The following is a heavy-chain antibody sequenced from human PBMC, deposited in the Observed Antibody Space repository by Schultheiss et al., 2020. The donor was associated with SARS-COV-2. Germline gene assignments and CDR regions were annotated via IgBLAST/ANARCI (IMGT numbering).Heavy chain of an antibody. V-gene: IGHV4-30-4*01. J-gene: IGHJ6*02. CDR2: IYYSGST. D-gene: IGHD3-16*01. CDR3: ARGTGGGMDV. CDR1: GGSISSGDYY. Sequence: SETLSLTCTVSGGSISSGDYYWSWIRQPPGKGLEWIGTIYYSGSTYYNPSLKSRVTISVDTSKNQFSLKLSSVTAADTAVYYCARGTGGGMDVWGQGTTVTVSS.